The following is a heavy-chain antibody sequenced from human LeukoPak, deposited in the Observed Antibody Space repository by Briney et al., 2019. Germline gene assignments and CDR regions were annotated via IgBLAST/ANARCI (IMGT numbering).Heavy chain of an antibody. Sequence: GGSLRLSCAASGFTFSTYDMSWVRQAPGKGPEWVSAVSGSDGSTYYADSVKGRFTISRDNSKNTLYLQMNSLRAEDTAVYYCAKHDGYGVREYQLLYNYWGQGTLVTVSS. CDR3: AKHDGYGVREYQLLYNY. J-gene: IGHJ4*02. CDR1: GFTFSTYD. V-gene: IGHV3-23*01. D-gene: IGHD2-2*02. CDR2: VSGSDGST.